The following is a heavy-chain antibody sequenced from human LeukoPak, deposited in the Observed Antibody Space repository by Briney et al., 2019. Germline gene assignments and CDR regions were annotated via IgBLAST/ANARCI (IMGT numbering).Heavy chain of an antibody. CDR1: GFTFSSYG. CDR2: ISVSGGST. CDR3: AKDRRPTYYSDSSGYYFRDAFAV. Sequence: GGSLSLSCAASGFTFSSYGMSWVRPAPGKGLEWVSGISVSGGSTYYADSVKGRFTISRDNSKNTLYLQMNSLRAEDTAVYYCAKDRRPTYYSDSSGYYFRDAFAVWGQGTMVTVSS. D-gene: IGHD3-22*01. V-gene: IGHV3-23*01. J-gene: IGHJ3*01.